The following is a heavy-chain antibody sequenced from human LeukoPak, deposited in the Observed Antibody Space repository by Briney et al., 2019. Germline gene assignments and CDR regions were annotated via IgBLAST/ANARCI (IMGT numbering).Heavy chain of an antibody. CDR1: GVTVSYYG. V-gene: IGHV3-33*08. Sequence: GGSLRLSCAASGVTVSYYGMHWVRQAPGKGLEWVALIWYDGSKKYYADSVKGRFTISKDNSKNTLYLDMNSLRAEDTAMYYCARDRGHWFDHWGQGSLVTVSS. CDR3: ARDRGHWFDH. J-gene: IGHJ5*02. CDR2: IWYDGSKK. D-gene: IGHD3-10*01.